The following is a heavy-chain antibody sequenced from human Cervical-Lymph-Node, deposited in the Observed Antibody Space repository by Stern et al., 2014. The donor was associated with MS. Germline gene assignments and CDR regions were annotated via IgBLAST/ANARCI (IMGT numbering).Heavy chain of an antibody. D-gene: IGHD6-19*01. V-gene: IGHV3-33*01. CDR3: ARDIGSGWYP. Sequence: VQLVGSGGGVVQPGRSLRLSCAASGFTFSSYGMHWVRQAPGKGLAWVAVIWYDGSNKYYADSVKGRFTISRDNSKNTLYLQMNSLRAEDTAVYYCARDIGSGWYPWGQGTMVTVSS. J-gene: IGHJ3*01. CDR1: GFTFSSYG. CDR2: IWYDGSNK.